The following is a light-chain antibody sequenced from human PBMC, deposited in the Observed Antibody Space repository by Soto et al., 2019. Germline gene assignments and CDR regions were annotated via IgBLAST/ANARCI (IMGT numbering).Light chain of an antibody. V-gene: IGLV1-51*01. CDR3: GTWESGLYV. CDR1: SSNIGNNY. CDR2: DNN. J-gene: IGLJ1*01. Sequence: QSVLTQPPSVSAAPGQKVTISCSGSSSNIGNNYVSWYQQLPGTAPKLLIYDNNKRPSGIPDRFSGSKSGTSATLGITGLQTGDEADYYCGTWESGLYVFGTGTKLTVL.